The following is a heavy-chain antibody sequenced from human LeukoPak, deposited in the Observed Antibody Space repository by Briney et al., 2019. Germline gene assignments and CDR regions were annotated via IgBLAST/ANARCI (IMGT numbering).Heavy chain of an antibody. Sequence: SVKVSCKASGGTLSRYAISWVRQAPGQGLEWMGGIIAIFGTANYAQKFQGRVTITADKSTSTAYMELSSLRSEDTAVYYCARVTRIAAAFNWFDPWGQGTLVTVSS. J-gene: IGHJ5*02. V-gene: IGHV1-69*06. CDR3: ARVTRIAAAFNWFDP. D-gene: IGHD6-13*01. CDR1: GGTLSRYA. CDR2: IIAIFGTA.